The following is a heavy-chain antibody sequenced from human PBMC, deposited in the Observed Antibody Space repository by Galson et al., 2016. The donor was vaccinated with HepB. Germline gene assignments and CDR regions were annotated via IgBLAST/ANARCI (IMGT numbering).Heavy chain of an antibody. Sequence: SETLSLTCTVSGGPINSNYWNWIRQPPGKGLEWIGYIYYSATTNYDPSLKSRVTISVDTSKNQFSLKLSSVTAADTAVYYWSRHVPSGWSNDAFDIWGQGTVVTVSS. CDR3: SRHVPSGWSNDAFDI. CDR2: IYYSATT. J-gene: IGHJ3*02. CDR1: GGPINSNY. V-gene: IGHV4-59*01. D-gene: IGHD6-19*01.